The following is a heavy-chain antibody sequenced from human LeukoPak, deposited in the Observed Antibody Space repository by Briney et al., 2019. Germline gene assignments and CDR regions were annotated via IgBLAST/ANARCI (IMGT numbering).Heavy chain of an antibody. V-gene: IGHV4-39*01. CDR3: TSEISSASNY. CDR1: GGSISSSSYY. Sequence: SETLSLTCTVSGGSISSSSYYWRWLRQPPGEGLEWIGSIYYTGSTYYSPSLKSRVTISADTSKNEFSLKLSSVTAADTAVYYCTSEISSASNYWGQGTLVTVSS. J-gene: IGHJ4*02. CDR2: IYYTGST. D-gene: IGHD6-6*01.